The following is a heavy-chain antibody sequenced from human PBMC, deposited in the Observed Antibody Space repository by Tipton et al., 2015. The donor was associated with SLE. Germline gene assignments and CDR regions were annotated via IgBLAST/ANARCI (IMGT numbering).Heavy chain of an antibody. J-gene: IGHJ3*02. CDR1: GGSFSGYY. V-gene: IGHV4-34*01. CDR2: INHSGST. Sequence: TLSLTCAVYGGSFSGYYWSWIRQPPGKGLEWIGEINHSGSTNYNPSLKSRVTISVDTSKNQFSLKLSSVTAADTAVYYCARGRALYAFDIWGQGTMVTVSS. CDR3: ARGRALYAFDI.